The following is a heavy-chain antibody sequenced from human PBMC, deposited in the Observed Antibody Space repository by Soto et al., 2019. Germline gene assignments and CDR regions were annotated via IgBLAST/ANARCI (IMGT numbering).Heavy chain of an antibody. D-gene: IGHD2-2*01. CDR1: GGTFSSYA. Sequence: ASVKVSCKASGGTFSSYAISWVRQAPGQGLEWMGGIIPIFGTANYAQKFQGRVTITADESTSTAYMELSSLRSEDTAVYYCASIHIVVVPEGSNYYYGMDVWGQGTTVTVSS. CDR3: ASIHIVVVPEGSNYYYGMDV. V-gene: IGHV1-69*13. J-gene: IGHJ6*02. CDR2: IIPIFGTA.